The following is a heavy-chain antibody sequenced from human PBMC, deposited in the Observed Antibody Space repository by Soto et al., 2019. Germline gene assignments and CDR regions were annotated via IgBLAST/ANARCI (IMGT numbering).Heavy chain of an antibody. CDR1: GYSFTSYW. CDR2: IYPGDSDT. J-gene: IGHJ3*02. Sequence: GESLKISCKGSGYSFTSYWIGWVRQMPGKGLEWMGIIYPGDSDTRDSPSFQGQVTISTDKSISTAYLQWSSLKASDTAMYYCARLGITMVRGVIFDAFDIWGQGTMVTVSS. V-gene: IGHV5-51*01. CDR3: ARLGITMVRGVIFDAFDI. D-gene: IGHD3-10*01.